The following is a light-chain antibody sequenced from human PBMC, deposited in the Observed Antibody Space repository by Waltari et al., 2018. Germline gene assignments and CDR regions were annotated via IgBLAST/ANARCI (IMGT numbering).Light chain of an antibody. Sequence: PGSLSSSPGERVTLSCRASQSVSRALAWYQQKPGQAPRLLIFGASNRATGIPDRFSGSGSETDFSLTISRLEPEDFAVYYCQHYVRLPATFGRGTKVEIK. J-gene: IGKJ1*01. CDR3: QHYVRLPAT. CDR1: QSVSRA. CDR2: GAS. V-gene: IGKV3-20*01.